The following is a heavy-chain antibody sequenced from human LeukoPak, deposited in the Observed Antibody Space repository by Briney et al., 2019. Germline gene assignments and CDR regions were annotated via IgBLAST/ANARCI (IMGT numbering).Heavy chain of an antibody. Sequence: PSETLSLTCTVSGGSITSYYWSWIRQPPGKALEWIGYIYYSGSTNYNPSLNSRVTISIDTSKNQFSLKLSSVTAADTAVYYCARIEMATTQDYYYYMDVWGKGTTVTVSS. CDR1: GGSITSYY. J-gene: IGHJ6*03. CDR2: IYYSGST. V-gene: IGHV4-59*08. CDR3: ARIEMATTQDYYYYMDV. D-gene: IGHD5-24*01.